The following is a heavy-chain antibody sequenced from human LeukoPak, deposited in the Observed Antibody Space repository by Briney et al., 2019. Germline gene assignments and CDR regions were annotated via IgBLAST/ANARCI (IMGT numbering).Heavy chain of an antibody. J-gene: IGHJ4*02. CDR2: INPNSGGT. Sequence: ASVKVSCKASGYTFTGYYMHWVRQAPGQGLEWMGWINPNSGGTNYAQKFQGRVTITADESTSTAYMELSSLRSEDTAVYYCARDNEEGYYFDYWGQGTLVTVSS. V-gene: IGHV1-2*02. CDR3: ARDNEEGYYFDY. D-gene: IGHD1-1*01. CDR1: GYTFTGYY.